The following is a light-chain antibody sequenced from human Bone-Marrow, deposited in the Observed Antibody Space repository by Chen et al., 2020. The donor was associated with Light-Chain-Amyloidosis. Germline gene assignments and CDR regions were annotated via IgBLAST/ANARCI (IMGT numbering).Light chain of an antibody. J-gene: IGKJ3*01. CDR3: MQTLQTLFT. CDR2: WGS. V-gene: IGKV2-28*01. CDR1: QSLLHSIGYNY. Sequence: VMTQSSLSLPVTPGELASISCRSRQSLLHSIGYNYLDRYLQKPEQSPQLLIYWGSNRASGVPDRFNDSGSGTNFTLKISRVEAENVGVYYCMQTLQTLFTFGPGTKVDI.